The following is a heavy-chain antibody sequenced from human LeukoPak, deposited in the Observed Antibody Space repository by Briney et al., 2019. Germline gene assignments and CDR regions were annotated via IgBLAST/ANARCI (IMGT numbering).Heavy chain of an antibody. Sequence: PGGSLRLSCATSGFIFSNYAVNWVRQAPGKGLEWVSSISSSSSYIYYADSVKGRFTISRDNAKNSLYLQMNSLRAEDTAVYYCARESGSRSYYYYMDVWGKGTTVTVSS. CDR1: GFIFSNYA. D-gene: IGHD2-2*01. CDR2: ISSSSSYI. J-gene: IGHJ6*03. V-gene: IGHV3-21*01. CDR3: ARESGSRSYYYYMDV.